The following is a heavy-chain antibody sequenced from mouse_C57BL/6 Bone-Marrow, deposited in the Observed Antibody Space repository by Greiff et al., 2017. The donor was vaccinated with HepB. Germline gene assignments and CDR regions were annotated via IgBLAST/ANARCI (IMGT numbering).Heavy chain of an antibody. J-gene: IGHJ1*03. CDR1: GFTFSSYA. D-gene: IGHD2-4*01. CDR2: ISSGGDYI. Sequence: EVKLMESGEGLVKPGGSLKLSCAASGFTFSSYAMSWVRQTPEKRLEWVAYISSGGDYIYYADTVKGRFTISRDNARNTLYLQMSSLKSEDTAMYYCTWDYDEYFDVWGTGTTVTVSS. V-gene: IGHV5-9-1*02. CDR3: TWDYDEYFDV.